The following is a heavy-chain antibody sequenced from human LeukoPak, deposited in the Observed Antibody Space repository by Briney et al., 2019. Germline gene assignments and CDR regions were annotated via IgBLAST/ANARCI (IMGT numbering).Heavy chain of an antibody. CDR3: AKDLSGWCFDY. J-gene: IGHJ4*02. V-gene: IGHV3-53*01. D-gene: IGHD6-19*01. Sequence: GGSLRLSCAASGFTVSSNYMSWVRQAPGKGLEWVSVIYSGGSTYYADSVEGRFTISRDNSKNTLYLQMNSLRAEDTAVYYCAKDLSGWCFDYWGQGTLVTVSS. CDR1: GFTVSSNY. CDR2: IYSGGST.